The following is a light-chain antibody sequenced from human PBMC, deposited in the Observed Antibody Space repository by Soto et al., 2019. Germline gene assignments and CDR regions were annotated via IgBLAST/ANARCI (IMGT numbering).Light chain of an antibody. CDR3: QQLNSYPIT. V-gene: IGKV1-9*01. CDR2: AAS. J-gene: IGKJ3*01. CDR1: QGISSY. Sequence: DIQLTQSPSFLSASVGDRVTITCRASQGISSYLAWYQQKPWKAPKLLIYAASTLQSGVPSRFSGSGSGTEFTLTISSLQPEDFATYYCQQLNSYPITFGPGTKVDIK.